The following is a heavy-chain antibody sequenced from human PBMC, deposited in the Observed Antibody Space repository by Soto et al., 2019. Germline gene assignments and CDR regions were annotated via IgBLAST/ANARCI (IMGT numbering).Heavy chain of an antibody. J-gene: IGHJ4*02. CDR3: ARGPDYVWGSYRSTYYFDY. D-gene: IGHD3-16*02. CDR2: IYHSGST. V-gene: IGHV4-30-2*01. CDR1: GGSISSGGYS. Sequence: PSETLSLTCAVSGGSISSGGYSWSWIRQPPGKGLEWIGYIYHSGSTYYNPSLKSRVTISVDRSKNQFSLKLSSVTAADTAVYYCARGPDYVWGSYRSTYYFDYWGQGTLVTVSS.